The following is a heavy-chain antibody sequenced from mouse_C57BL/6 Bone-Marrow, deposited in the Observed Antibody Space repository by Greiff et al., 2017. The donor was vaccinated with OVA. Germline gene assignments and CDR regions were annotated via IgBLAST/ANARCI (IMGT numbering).Heavy chain of an antibody. Sequence: EVQLQQSGPELVKPGASVKISCKASGYTFTDYYMNWVKQSHGKSLEWIGDINPNNGGTSYNQKFKGKATLTVDKSSSTAYMELRSLTSEDSAVYYCARWYYGSSSFDYWGQGTTLTVSS. J-gene: IGHJ2*01. CDR2: INPNNGGT. CDR1: GYTFTDYY. D-gene: IGHD1-1*01. V-gene: IGHV1-26*01. CDR3: ARWYYGSSSFDY.